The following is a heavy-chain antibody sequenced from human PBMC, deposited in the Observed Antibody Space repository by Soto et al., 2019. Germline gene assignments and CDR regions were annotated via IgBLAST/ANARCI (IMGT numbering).Heavy chain of an antibody. V-gene: IGHV3-30-3*01. CDR2: ISHDGVNR. CDR3: ARGLKFSHKDALDI. J-gene: IGHJ3*02. D-gene: IGHD2-8*01. Sequence: QVQVVESGGGVVQPGRSLRLSCAASGFTFSNYAMHWVRQAPGKGLEWVAVISHDGVNRYYADSVKGRYTISRKNSRNMLSLEMNSLRLEDTAGYYCARGLKFSHKDALDIWGQGTAVTVSS. CDR1: GFTFSNYA.